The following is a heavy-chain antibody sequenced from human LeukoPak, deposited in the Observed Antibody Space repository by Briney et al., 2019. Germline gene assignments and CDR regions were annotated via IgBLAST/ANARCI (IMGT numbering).Heavy chain of an antibody. V-gene: IGHV4-34*01. CDR1: GGSFSGYY. D-gene: IGHD6-19*01. Sequence: SETLSLTCAVYGGSFSGYYWSWIRQPPGKGLEWIGEINHSGSTNYDPSLKSRVTISVDTSKNQFSLKLSSVTAADTAVYYCARVAYSSGWYVAYYYYGMDVWGQGTTVTVSS. CDR3: ARVAYSSGWYVAYYYYGMDV. CDR2: INHSGST. J-gene: IGHJ6*02.